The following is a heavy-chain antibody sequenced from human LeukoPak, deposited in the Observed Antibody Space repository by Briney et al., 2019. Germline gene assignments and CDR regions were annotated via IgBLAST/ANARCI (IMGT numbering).Heavy chain of an antibody. CDR2: ISYDGSNK. V-gene: IGHV3-30-3*01. J-gene: IGHJ4*02. Sequence: GGSLRLSCAASGFTFSSYAMHWVRQAPGKGLEWVAVISYDGSNKYSADSVKGRFTISRDNSKNTLYLQMNSLRAEDTAVYYCARSDPYYYDSSVFDYWGQGTLVTVSS. CDR1: GFTFSSYA. CDR3: ARSDPYYYDSSVFDY. D-gene: IGHD3-22*01.